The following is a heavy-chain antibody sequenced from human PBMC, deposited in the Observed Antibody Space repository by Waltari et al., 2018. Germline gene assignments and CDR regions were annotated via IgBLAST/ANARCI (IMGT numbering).Heavy chain of an antibody. CDR2: ISGSGAGT. D-gene: IGHD2-15*01. Sequence: EVQLVESGGGLVQPGGSLRLSCEASGFTFSNYAMSWVRRAPGKGLEWVSAISGSGAGTYYADSVKGRFTVSRDNSKNTLYLEMNSLRAEDTAVFYCAKGRGGSSYLFDSWGQGTLVTVSS. CDR1: GFTFSNYA. CDR3: AKGRGGSSYLFDS. V-gene: IGHV3-23*04. J-gene: IGHJ4*02.